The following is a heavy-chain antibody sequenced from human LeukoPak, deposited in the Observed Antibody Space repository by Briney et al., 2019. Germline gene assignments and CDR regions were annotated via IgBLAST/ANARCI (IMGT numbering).Heavy chain of an antibody. D-gene: IGHD5-18*01. CDR2: IYYSGST. Sequence: SETLSLTCTVSGGSIRSSSYYWGWIRQPPGKGLEWIGSIYYSGSTYYNPSLKSRVTISVDTSKSQFSLKLSSVTAADTAVYYCARHPGYSYGPYYFDYWGQGTLVTVSS. CDR1: GGSIRSSSYY. V-gene: IGHV4-39*01. J-gene: IGHJ4*02. CDR3: ARHPGYSYGPYYFDY.